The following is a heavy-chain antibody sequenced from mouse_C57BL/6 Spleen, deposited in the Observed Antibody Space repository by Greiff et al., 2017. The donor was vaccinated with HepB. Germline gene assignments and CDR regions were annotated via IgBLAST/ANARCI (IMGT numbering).Heavy chain of an antibody. CDR2: INPNNGGT. J-gene: IGHJ2*01. CDR3: ARSAYYGYDGHFDY. CDR1: GYTFTDYN. V-gene: IGHV1-18*01. D-gene: IGHD2-9*01. Sequence: EVQLQQSGPELVKPGASVKIPCKASGYTFTDYNMDWVKQSHGKSLEWIGDINPNNGGTIYNQKFKGKATLTVDKSSSTAYMELRSLTSEDTAVYYCARSAYYGYDGHFDYWGQGTTLTVSS.